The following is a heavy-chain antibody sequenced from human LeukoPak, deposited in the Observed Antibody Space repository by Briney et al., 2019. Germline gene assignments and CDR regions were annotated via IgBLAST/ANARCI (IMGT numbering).Heavy chain of an antibody. D-gene: IGHD3-16*01. CDR3: AREGEMMMLDY. Sequence: GGSLRLSCAASGFTFSSYSMNWVRQAPGKGLEWVSSISSSSYIYYADSVKGRFTISRDNAKNSLYLQMNSLRAEDTAVYYCAREGEMMMLDYWGQGTLVTVSS. J-gene: IGHJ4*02. CDR2: ISSSSYI. V-gene: IGHV3-21*01. CDR1: GFTFSSYS.